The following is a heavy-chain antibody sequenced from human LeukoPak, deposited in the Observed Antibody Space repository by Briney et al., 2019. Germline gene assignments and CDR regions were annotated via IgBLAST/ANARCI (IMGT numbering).Heavy chain of an antibody. V-gene: IGHV3-21*01. CDR3: ARDGSGTGDAFDI. CDR1: GFSLSSYV. CDR2: ISSSSSYI. J-gene: IGHJ3*02. Sequence: GGSLRLSCAVSGFSLSSYVMSWVRQAPGKGLEWVSSISSSSSYIYYADSVKGRFTISRDNAKNSLYLQMNSLRAEDTAVYYCARDGSGTGDAFDIWGQGTMVTVSS. D-gene: IGHD3-10*01.